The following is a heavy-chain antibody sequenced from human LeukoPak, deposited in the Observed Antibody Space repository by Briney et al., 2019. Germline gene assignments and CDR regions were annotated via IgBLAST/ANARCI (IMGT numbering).Heavy chain of an antibody. V-gene: IGHV3-33*01. J-gene: IGHJ4*02. D-gene: IGHD6-13*01. Sequence: GGSLRLSCAASGFTFCSYGMHWVRQAPGKGLEWVAVIWYDGSNKYYADSVKGRFTISRDNSKNTLYLQMNSLRAEDTAVYYCARDLGAEQPQFYFDYWGQGTLVTVSS. CDR1: GFTFCSYG. CDR2: IWYDGSNK. CDR3: ARDLGAEQPQFYFDY.